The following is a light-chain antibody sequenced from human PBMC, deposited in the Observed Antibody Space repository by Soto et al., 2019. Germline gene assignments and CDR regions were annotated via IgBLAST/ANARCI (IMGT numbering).Light chain of an antibody. Sequence: QSVLTQPASVSGSPWQSITISCTGTSSDVGGYNYVSWYQQHPGKAPKLMIYDVSNRPSGVSNRFSGSKSGNTASLTISGLQAEDEADYYCSSYTSRSTPLFGTGTKVTVL. CDR3: SSYTSRSTPL. J-gene: IGLJ1*01. CDR1: SSDVGGYNY. CDR2: DVS. V-gene: IGLV2-14*01.